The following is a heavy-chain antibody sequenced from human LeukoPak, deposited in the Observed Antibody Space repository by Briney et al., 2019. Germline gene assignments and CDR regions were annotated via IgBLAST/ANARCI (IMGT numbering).Heavy chain of an antibody. J-gene: IGHJ3*02. CDR3: ARGRSGSPDAFDI. CDR1: GFTFSSYA. V-gene: IGHV3-23*01. Sequence: GGSLRLSCAASGFTFSSYAMSWVRQAPGKGLEWVSAISGSGGSTYYADSVKGRFTISRDNSKNTLYLQMNSLRAEDTAVYYCARGRSGSPDAFDIWGQGTMVTVSS. D-gene: IGHD1-26*01. CDR2: ISGSGGST.